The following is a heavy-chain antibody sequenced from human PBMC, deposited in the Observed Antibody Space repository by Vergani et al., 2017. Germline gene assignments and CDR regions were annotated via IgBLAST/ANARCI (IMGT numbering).Heavy chain of an antibody. J-gene: IGHJ3*01. V-gene: IGHV3-23*04. Sequence: VQLVESGGGVVQPGRSLRLTCAASEFTFSNYAMNWVRQAPGKGLEWVSGISGSGVSAYYTDSVKGRFTISRDNSKNMLFLQMNNLRAEDTAVYYCAREYSSTSGRAFDFWGQGTKVTVSS. CDR1: EFTFSNYA. CDR3: AREYSSTSGRAFDF. CDR2: ISGSGVSA. D-gene: IGHD2-2*01.